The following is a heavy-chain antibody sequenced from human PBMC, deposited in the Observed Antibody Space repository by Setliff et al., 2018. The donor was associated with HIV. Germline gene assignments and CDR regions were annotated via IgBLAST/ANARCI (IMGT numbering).Heavy chain of an antibody. CDR2: INSDGSST. CDR1: GFTFSSYW. CDR3: MYGGRTATTH. Sequence: GGSLRLSCAASGFTFSSYWMHWVRQAPGKGLVWVSHINSDGSSTSYADSVKGRFTISRDNAKNTLYLQMNSLRAEDTAVYYCMYGGRTATTHWGQGTLVTVSS. D-gene: IGHD4-17*01. V-gene: IGHV3-74*01. J-gene: IGHJ4*02.